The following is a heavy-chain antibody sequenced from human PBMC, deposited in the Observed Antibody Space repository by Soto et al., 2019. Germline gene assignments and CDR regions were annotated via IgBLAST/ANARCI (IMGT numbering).Heavy chain of an antibody. CDR2: ISGSGGST. CDR3: ATTKYQLPYYYYYYMDV. CDR1: GFTFSSYA. D-gene: IGHD2-2*01. Sequence: EVQLLESGGGLVQPGGSLRLSCAASGFTFSSYAMSWVRQAPGKGLEWVSAISGSGGSTYYADSVKGRFTISRDNSKNTLYLQMNSLSAEDTAVYYCATTKYQLPYYYYYYMDVWGKGTTVTVSS. J-gene: IGHJ6*03. V-gene: IGHV3-23*01.